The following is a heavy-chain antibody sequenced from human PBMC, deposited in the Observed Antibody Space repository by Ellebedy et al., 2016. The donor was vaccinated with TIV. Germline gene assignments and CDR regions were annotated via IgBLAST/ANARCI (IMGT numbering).Heavy chain of an antibody. D-gene: IGHD3-22*01. CDR2: INPSGAST. V-gene: IGHV1-46*01. CDR3: ARSYYDPSGYYYEALDY. CDR1: GYTFTSYY. Sequence: AASVKVSCRAPGYTFTSYYVHWVRQAPGQGLEWMGIINPSGASTSYAQKFQGRVTMTRDTSTSTVYMELSSLRSEDTAVYYWARSYYDPSGYYYEALDYWGQGTQVTVSS. J-gene: IGHJ4*02.